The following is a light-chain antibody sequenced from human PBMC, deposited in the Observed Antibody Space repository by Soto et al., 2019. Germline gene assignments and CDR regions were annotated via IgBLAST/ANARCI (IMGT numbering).Light chain of an antibody. CDR3: ATWDDSLSGVL. CDR1: SSNIGSNA. J-gene: IGLJ2*01. Sequence: QSVLTQPPSASGTPGQRVTISCSGSSSNIGSNAVNWYHQLPGTAPKLLIYSNNQRPSGVPDRFSASKSGTSASLAIGGLQSEDEADYYCATWDDSLSGVLFGGGTKLTVL. V-gene: IGLV1-44*01. CDR2: SNN.